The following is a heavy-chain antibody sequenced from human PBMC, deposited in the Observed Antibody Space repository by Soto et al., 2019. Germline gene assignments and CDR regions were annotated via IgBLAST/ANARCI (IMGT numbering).Heavy chain of an antibody. V-gene: IGHV4-39*01. J-gene: IGHJ5*02. CDR1: GGPIRSSNYY. D-gene: IGHD4-4*01. CDR3: ARATDDYSNPSWFDP. CDR2: IYYSGDT. Sequence: ETLSLTCTVSGGPIRSSNYYWAWVRQPPGKGLEWIANIYYSGDTYFHPSLRSRLTVSVDTSKNQFSLKLSSLTAADTAMYYCARATDDYSNPSWFDPWGQGTLVTVSS.